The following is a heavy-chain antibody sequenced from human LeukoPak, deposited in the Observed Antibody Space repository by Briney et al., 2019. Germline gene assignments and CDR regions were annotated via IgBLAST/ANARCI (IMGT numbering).Heavy chain of an antibody. V-gene: IGHV1-69*13. Sequence: GAPVKVSCKASGGTFSSYAISWVRQAPGQGLEWMGGIIPIFGTANYAQKFQGRVTITADESTSTAYMELSSLRSEDTAVYYCARGPYSSSWPEYYFDYWGQGTLVTVSS. J-gene: IGHJ4*02. D-gene: IGHD6-13*01. CDR2: IIPIFGTA. CDR1: GGTFSSYA. CDR3: ARGPYSSSWPEYYFDY.